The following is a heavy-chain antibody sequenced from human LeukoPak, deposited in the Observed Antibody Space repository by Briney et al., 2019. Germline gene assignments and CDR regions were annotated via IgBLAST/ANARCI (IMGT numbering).Heavy chain of an antibody. Sequence: SETLSLTCAVSGGSISSTTSYWGWIRQPPGKGLEWSGRSYYNGSTFYNPSLKRRVTIFVDTSTNKLSLRLSSVTAADTAVYYCARHGSTDYFDYWGQGTLVTVSS. CDR3: ARHGSTDYFDY. V-gene: IGHV4-39*01. CDR1: GGSISSTTSY. CDR2: SYYNGST. D-gene: IGHD2-2*03. J-gene: IGHJ4*02.